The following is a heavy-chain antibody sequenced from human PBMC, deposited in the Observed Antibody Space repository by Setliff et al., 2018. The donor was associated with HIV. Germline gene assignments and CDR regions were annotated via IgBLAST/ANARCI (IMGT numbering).Heavy chain of an antibody. CDR1: GGTFSSYA. Sequence: SVKVSCKASGGTFSSYAISWVRQAPGQGLEWMGGIIPIFGTANYAQKFQGRVTITTDESTSTAYMELSRLRSEDTAVYYCATSNRDYGDYAFDYWGQGTLVTSPQ. J-gene: IGHJ4*02. D-gene: IGHD4-17*01. V-gene: IGHV1-69*05. CDR3: ATSNRDYGDYAFDY. CDR2: IIPIFGTA.